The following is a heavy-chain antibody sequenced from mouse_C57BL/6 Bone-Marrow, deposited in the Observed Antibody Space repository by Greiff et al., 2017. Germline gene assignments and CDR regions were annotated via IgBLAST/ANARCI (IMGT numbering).Heavy chain of an antibody. D-gene: IGHD1-1*01. J-gene: IGHJ1*03. Sequence: EVKLVESGGGLVKPGGSLKLSCAASGFTFSSYTMSWVRQTPEKRLQWVAAISGGGGNTYYPDSVKGRFPISRDNDKNILYLQKSSLKSEETALYYCSRQVTTVLATKYFDVWGTGTTVTVSS. CDR1: GFTFSSYT. CDR3: SRQVTTVLATKYFDV. V-gene: IGHV5-9*01. CDR2: ISGGGGNT.